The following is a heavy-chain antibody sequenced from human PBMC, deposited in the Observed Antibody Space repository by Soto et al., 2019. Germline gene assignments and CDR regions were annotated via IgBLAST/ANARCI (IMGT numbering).Heavy chain of an antibody. CDR3: AHGTLNDFGDYDPGTSHGFDS. J-gene: IGHJ4*02. Sequence: QITLKESGPSPVKPTQTLTVTCTFSGFSLSNSGVGVAWIRQPPGKALQWLALIYGDNDNRYSPSPKTRLTNTKDTSKNQVVLTMTNMDPVDTATYYCAHGTLNDFGDYDPGTSHGFDSWGQGTLVTVSS. CDR2: IYGDNDN. D-gene: IGHD4-17*01. CDR1: GFSLSNSGVG. V-gene: IGHV2-5*02.